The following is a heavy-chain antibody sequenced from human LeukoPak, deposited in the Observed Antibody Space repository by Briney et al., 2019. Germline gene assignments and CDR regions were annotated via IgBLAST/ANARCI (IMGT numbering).Heavy chain of an antibody. D-gene: IGHD3-22*01. CDR3: ASPSYDSSGYYYDTDAFDI. CDR2: IYYSGST. J-gene: IGHJ3*02. Sequence: LRLSCAASGFTFSDYYMSWIRQPPGKGLEWIGYIYYSGSTYYNPSLKSRVTISVGTSKNQFSLKLSSVTAADTAVYYCASPSYDSSGYYYDTDAFDIWGQGTMVTVSS. CDR1: GFTFSDYY. V-gene: IGHV4-30-4*08.